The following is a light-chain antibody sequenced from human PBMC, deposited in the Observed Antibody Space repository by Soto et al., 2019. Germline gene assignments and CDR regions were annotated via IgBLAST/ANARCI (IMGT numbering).Light chain of an antibody. J-gene: IGKJ1*01. CDR3: QQYMGSWT. Sequence: DIQMTQSPSTLSASVGDRVTITCRASQSVGSWLAWYKQKPGKAPKLQIDRTSSLQIWVPSRFSGSVSGTEFTLTSSSLQPDDVASYYCQQYMGSWTFGQGTKVEIK. CDR2: RTS. CDR1: QSVGSW. V-gene: IGKV1-5*03.